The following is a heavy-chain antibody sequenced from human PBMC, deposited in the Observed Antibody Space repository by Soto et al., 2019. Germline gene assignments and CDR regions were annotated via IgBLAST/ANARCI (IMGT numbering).Heavy chain of an antibody. CDR1: GFTFNIYA. Sequence: PGGSLRLSCAASGFTFNIYAMTWVRQAPGKGLEWVSAISRYGDITYYADSVEGRFSISRDNSKNTLYLQMNSLRAEDTAVYFFAKDRYLDHDSRGYLFDNWGQGTLGTVSS. D-gene: IGHD3-22*01. CDR2: ISRYGDIT. V-gene: IGHV3-23*01. CDR3: AKDRYLDHDSRGYLFDN. J-gene: IGHJ4*02.